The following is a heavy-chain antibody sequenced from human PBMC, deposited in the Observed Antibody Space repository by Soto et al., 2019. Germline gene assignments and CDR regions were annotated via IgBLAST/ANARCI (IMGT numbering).Heavy chain of an antibody. V-gene: IGHV3-23*01. J-gene: IGHJ4*02. CDR1: GFTFSSYA. CDR3: AKMDGQWLAKSPFDY. CDR2: ISGSGGST. D-gene: IGHD6-19*01. Sequence: EVQLLESGGGLVQPGGSLRLSCAASGFTFSSYAMSWVRQAPGKGLEWVSAISGSGGSTYYADSVKGRFTISRDNSKNTVYLQMNSVRAEDTAVDYCAKMDGQWLAKSPFDYWGQGTLVTVSS.